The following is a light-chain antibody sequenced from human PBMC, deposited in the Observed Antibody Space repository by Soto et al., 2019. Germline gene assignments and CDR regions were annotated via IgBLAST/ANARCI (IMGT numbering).Light chain of an antibody. CDR3: QQYNSWLT. CDR2: GAS. V-gene: IGKV3-15*01. Sequence: EIVMTQSPATLSVSPGERATLSCRASQSVSSNLAWYQQKPGQPPRLLIYGASTRATGIPARFSGSGSGTEFTLPISSLQSEDFAVYYCQQYNSWLTFGPGTKVDI. CDR1: QSVSSN. J-gene: IGKJ3*01.